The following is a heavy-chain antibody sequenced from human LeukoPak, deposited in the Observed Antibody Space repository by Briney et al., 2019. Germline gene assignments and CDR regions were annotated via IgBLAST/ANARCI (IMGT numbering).Heavy chain of an antibody. D-gene: IGHD3-3*01. CDR2: INTNTGNP. V-gene: IGHV7-4-1*02. Sequence: ASVKVSCKTSGYTSTGYYIHWVRQAPGQGLEWMGWINTNTGNPTYAQGFTGRFVFSLDTSVSTAYLQISSLKAEDTAVYYCARNVEWSFDPWGQGTVVTVSS. CDR3: ARNVEWSFDP. CDR1: GYTSTGYY. J-gene: IGHJ5*02.